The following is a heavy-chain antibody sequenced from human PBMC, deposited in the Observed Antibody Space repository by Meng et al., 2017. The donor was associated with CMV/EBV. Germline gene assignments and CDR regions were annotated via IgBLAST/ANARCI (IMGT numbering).Heavy chain of an antibody. J-gene: IGHJ4*02. V-gene: IGHV3-23*01. CDR1: GFTFSSYA. CDR3: ARFQGWGTKNSYSNYTTSDY. CDR2: ISGSGGST. Sequence: ETLSLTCAASGFTFSSYAMSWVRQAPGKGLEWVSAISGSGGSTYYVDSVKGRFTISRDNAKNSLYLQMNSLRAEDTAVYYCARFQGWGTKNSYSNYTTSDYWGQGTLVTVSS. D-gene: IGHD4-11*01.